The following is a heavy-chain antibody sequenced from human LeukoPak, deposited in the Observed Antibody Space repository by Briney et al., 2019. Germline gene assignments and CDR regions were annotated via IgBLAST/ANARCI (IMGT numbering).Heavy chain of an antibody. CDR1: GGSISSSNW. V-gene: IGHV4-4*02. Sequence: PSETLPLTCAVSGGSISSSNWWSWVRQPPGKGLEWIGEIYHSGSTNYNPSLKSRVTISVDKSKNQFSLKLSSVTAADTAVYYCARLSIGDYEEVFYYYGMDVWGQGTTVTVSS. J-gene: IGHJ6*02. CDR2: IYHSGST. D-gene: IGHD4-17*01. CDR3: ARLSIGDYEEVFYYYGMDV.